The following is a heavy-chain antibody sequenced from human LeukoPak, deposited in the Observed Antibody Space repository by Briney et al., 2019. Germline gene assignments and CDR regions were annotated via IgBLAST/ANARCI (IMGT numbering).Heavy chain of an antibody. Sequence: GGSLRLSCAASGFTFSSYEMNWVRQAPGKGLEWISYISSSGSTIYYADSVKGRFTISRDNAKKSLYLQMNSLRAEDTAVYYCARDVPSDVGDSVDVWGKGTTVIISS. J-gene: IGHJ6*04. CDR3: ARDVPSDVGDSVDV. CDR1: GFTFSSYE. V-gene: IGHV3-48*03. CDR2: ISSSGSTI.